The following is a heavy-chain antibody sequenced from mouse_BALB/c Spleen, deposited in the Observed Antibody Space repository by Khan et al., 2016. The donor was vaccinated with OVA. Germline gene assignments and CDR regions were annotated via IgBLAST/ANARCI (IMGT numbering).Heavy chain of an antibody. D-gene: IGHD2-14*01. V-gene: IGHV3-6*02. CDR2: IYYDGTN. J-gene: IGHJ3*01. CDR1: GYSISSAFY. Sequence: EVQLQESGPGLVKPSQSLSLTCSVTGYSISSAFYWNWIRQFPGNKLEWMGYIYYDGTNYYNPSLKDRFSITRDTSKTQFFLHLNSLPAEDTCRDYCVGTLPYWGQGTLVTVSA. CDR3: VGTLPY.